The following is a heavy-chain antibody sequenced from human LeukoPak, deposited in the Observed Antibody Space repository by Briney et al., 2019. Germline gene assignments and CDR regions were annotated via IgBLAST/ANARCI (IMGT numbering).Heavy chain of an antibody. CDR2: VYHSGGT. Sequence: PSETLSVPCAVSGDFIRICYWSWLRQPPGKGLEWVGYVYHSGGTNYRHSLTRRVTITADTSKNQFPLNLNSVTAADTAVYYCARLGPGTDMVFAMSFFDFWGQGTLVTVSS. CDR1: GDFIRICY. J-gene: IGHJ4*02. V-gene: IGHV4-59*01. CDR3: ARLGPGTDMVFAMSFFDF. D-gene: IGHD2-8*01.